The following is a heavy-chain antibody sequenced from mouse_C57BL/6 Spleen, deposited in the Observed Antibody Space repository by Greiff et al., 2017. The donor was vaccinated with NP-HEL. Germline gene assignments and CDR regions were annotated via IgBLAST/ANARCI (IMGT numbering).Heavy chain of an antibody. CDR1: GYSITSGYD. CDR2: ISYSGST. Sequence: EVKLVESGPGMVKPSQSLSLTCTVTGYSITSGYDWHWIRHFPGNKLEWMGYISYSGSTNYNPSLKSRISITHDTSKNHFFLKLNSVTTDDTATYYCARASNWEAWFAYWGQGTLVSVSA. CDR3: ARASNWEAWFAY. J-gene: IGHJ3*01. V-gene: IGHV3-1*01. D-gene: IGHD4-1*01.